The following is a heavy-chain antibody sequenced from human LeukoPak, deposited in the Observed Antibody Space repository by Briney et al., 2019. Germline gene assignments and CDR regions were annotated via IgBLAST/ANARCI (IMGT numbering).Heavy chain of an antibody. Sequence: SETLSLTCAVYGGSFSGYYWSWIRQPTGKGLEWIGEINHSGSTNYNPSLKSRVTISVDTSKNQFSLKLSSVTAADTAVYYCARPSCSGGSCYFYWGQGTLVTVSS. CDR2: INHSGST. V-gene: IGHV4-34*01. CDR3: ARPSCSGGSCYFY. D-gene: IGHD2-15*01. J-gene: IGHJ4*02. CDR1: GGSFSGYY.